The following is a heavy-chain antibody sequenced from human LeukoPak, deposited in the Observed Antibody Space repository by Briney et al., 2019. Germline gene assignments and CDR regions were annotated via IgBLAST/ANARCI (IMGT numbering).Heavy chain of an antibody. V-gene: IGHV1-2*02. CDR2: INPNTGGT. J-gene: IGHJ5*02. D-gene: IGHD6-13*01. Sequence: ASVKVSCKASGYTFTDYYMHWVRQAPGQGLEWMGWINPNTGGTDYIHNFQGRVTMTRDTSISTAYMELSSLRSDDTAVYYCVRVVRRAAAHAGNWFDPWGQGTLVTVSS. CDR1: GYTFTDYY. CDR3: VRVVRRAAAHAGNWFDP.